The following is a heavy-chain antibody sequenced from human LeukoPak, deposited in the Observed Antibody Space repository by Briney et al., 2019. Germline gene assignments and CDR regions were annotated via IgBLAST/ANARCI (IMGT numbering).Heavy chain of an antibody. CDR1: GFTFSDYY. J-gene: IGHJ4*02. CDR2: ISTSGSSI. Sequence: GGSLRLSCAASGFTFSDYYMNWIRQAPGKGLEWVSYISTSGSSIYYADSVKGRFTISRDNAKSSLYLQVNSLRAEDTALYYCARGYSGYETPDYWGQGTLVTVSS. V-gene: IGHV3-11*01. D-gene: IGHD5-12*01. CDR3: ARGYSGYETPDY.